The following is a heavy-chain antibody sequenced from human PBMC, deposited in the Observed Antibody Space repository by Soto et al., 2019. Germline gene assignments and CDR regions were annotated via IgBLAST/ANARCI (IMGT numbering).Heavy chain of an antibody. Sequence: QVQLVQSGAEVKKPGSSVKVSCNASGGTFSSYAISWVRQAPGQGLEWMGGIIPIFGTANYAQKFQGRVTITADESTSTASMELSSLRSEDTAVYYCARHVPAAGYYYGMDVWGQGTTVTVSS. CDR2: IIPIFGTA. J-gene: IGHJ6*02. CDR3: ARHVPAAGYYYGMDV. D-gene: IGHD2-2*01. V-gene: IGHV1-69*12. CDR1: GGTFSSYA.